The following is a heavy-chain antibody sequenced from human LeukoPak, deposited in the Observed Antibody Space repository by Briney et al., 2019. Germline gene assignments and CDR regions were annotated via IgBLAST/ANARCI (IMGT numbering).Heavy chain of an antibody. V-gene: IGHV4-39*07. CDR2: IYYSGST. J-gene: IGHJ4*02. CDR1: GGSISSSSYY. CDR3: ARGCRDYVWGSYRTFDY. Sequence: PSETLSLTCTVSGGSISSSSYYWGWIRQPPGKGLEWIGSIYYSGSTYYNPSLKSRVTISVDTSKNQFSLKLSSVTAADTAVYYCARGCRDYVWGSYRTFDYWGQGTLVTVSS. D-gene: IGHD3-16*02.